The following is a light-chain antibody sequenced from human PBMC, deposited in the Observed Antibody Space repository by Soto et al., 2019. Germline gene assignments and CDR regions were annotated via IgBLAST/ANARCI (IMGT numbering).Light chain of an antibody. Sequence: ESVLTQSPGTLSTSPGERATLSCRASQSVSSSYSAWYQQKPGQAPRLLIYGASRRATGIPDRFSGSGSGTDFTLPISRLEPEDFAVYYCQQYGSSPFTFGPGTKVDIK. CDR2: GAS. V-gene: IGKV3-20*01. J-gene: IGKJ3*01. CDR3: QQYGSSPFT. CDR1: QSVSSSY.